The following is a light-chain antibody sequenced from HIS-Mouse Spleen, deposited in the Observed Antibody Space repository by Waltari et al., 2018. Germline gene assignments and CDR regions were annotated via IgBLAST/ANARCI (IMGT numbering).Light chain of an antibody. J-gene: IGKJ2*01. Sequence: DIVMTQSSLSLPVTPGEPASISCMSSQSLLHSNGYNYLDWYLQKPGQSPQLLIYLGSNRASGVPDRFSGSGSGTDFTLKISRVEAEDVGVYYCMQALQTPWTFGQGTKLEIK. CDR3: MQALQTPWT. CDR1: QSLLHSNGYNY. V-gene: IGKV2-28*01. CDR2: LGS.